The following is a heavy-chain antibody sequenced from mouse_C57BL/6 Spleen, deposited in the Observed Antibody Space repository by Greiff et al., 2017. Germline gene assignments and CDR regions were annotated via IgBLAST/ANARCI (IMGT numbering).Heavy chain of an antibody. D-gene: IGHD1-1*02. CDR3: ARYGGSYYAMDY. Sequence: VKLQQPGAELVKPGASVKLSCKASGYTFTSYWMQWVKQRPGQGLEWIGEIDPSDSYTNYNQKFKGKATLTVDTSSSTAYMQLSSLTSEDSAVYYCARYGGSYYAMDYWGQGTSVTVSS. J-gene: IGHJ4*01. CDR1: GYTFTSYW. CDR2: IDPSDSYT. V-gene: IGHV1-50*01.